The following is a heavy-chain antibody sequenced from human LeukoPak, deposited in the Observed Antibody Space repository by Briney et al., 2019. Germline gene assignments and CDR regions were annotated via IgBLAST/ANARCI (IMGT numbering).Heavy chain of an antibody. D-gene: IGHD6-19*01. J-gene: IGHJ4*02. CDR2: INPSGSST. Sequence: ASVKVSCKASGYTFTSYYMHWVRQAPGQGLEWMGIINPSGSSTSYAQKFQGRVTMTRDTATSTVYMELSSLRSEDTAVYYCARADPSGWYYYWGQGTLVTVSS. CDR1: GYTFTSYY. CDR3: ARADPSGWYYY. V-gene: IGHV1-46*01.